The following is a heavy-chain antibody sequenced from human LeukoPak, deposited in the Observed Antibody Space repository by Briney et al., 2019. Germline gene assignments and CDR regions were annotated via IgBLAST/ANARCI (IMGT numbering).Heavy chain of an antibody. V-gene: IGHV1-2*02. Sequence: ASVKVSYKASGYTFTGYYMHWVRQAPGQGLEWMGWINPNSGGTNYAQKFQGRVTMTRDTSISTAYMELSRLRSDDTAVYYCARGTGSYYYYYMDVWGKGTTVTVSS. J-gene: IGHJ6*03. CDR3: ARGTGSYYYYYMDV. CDR2: INPNSGGT. CDR1: GYTFTGYY. D-gene: IGHD3-10*01.